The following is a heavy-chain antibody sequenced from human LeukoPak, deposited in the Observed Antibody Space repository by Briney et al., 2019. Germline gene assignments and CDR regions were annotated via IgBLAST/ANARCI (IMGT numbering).Heavy chain of an antibody. D-gene: IGHD6-19*01. CDR3: ARDGAVARAPLDFDY. V-gene: IGHV4-39*07. Sequence: SETLSLTCTVSGGSISSSSYYWGWIRQPPGKGLEWIGSIYYSGSTYYNPSLKSRVTISVDTSKNQFSLKLSSVTAADTAVYYCARDGAVARAPLDFDYWGQGTLVTVSS. CDR1: GGSISSSSYY. J-gene: IGHJ4*02. CDR2: IYYSGST.